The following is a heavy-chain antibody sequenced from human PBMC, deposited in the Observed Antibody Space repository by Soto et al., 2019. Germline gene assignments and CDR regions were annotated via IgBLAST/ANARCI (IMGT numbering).Heavy chain of an antibody. V-gene: IGHV4-39*01. CDR1: GGSISSSSYY. Sequence: QLQLQESGAGLVKHSETLSLTCSVSGGSISSSSYYWGWIRQPPGKGLEWIGSIYYSGNTYYNASLKSRVTISADTSKNQFSLKLSSVTAADTAVYYCARHQSCSNVLCPFDYWGQGTLVTVSS. J-gene: IGHJ4*02. CDR3: ARHQSCSNVLCPFDY. D-gene: IGHD2-15*01. CDR2: IYYSGNT.